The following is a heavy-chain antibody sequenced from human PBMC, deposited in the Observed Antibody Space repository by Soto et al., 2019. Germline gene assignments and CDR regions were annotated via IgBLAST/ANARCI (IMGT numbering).Heavy chain of an antibody. CDR1: GYNFIDYD. D-gene: IGHD6-19*01. CDR2: MTPNTGNT. Sequence: QVQLVQSGAEVKKPGASVKVSCTASGYNFIDYDINWVRQSTGQGLEWMGWMTPNTGNTGYAQKFQGRVILTRDTSIGTAYMELSSLNSDDTAVYYCARNPYSSGRFDPWGQGTLVTVSS. J-gene: IGHJ5*02. CDR3: ARNPYSSGRFDP. V-gene: IGHV1-8*01.